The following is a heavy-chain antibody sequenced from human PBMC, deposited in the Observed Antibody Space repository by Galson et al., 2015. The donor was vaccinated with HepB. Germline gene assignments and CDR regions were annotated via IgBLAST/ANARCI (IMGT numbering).Heavy chain of an antibody. Sequence: SVKVSCKASGGTFSTYAITWVRQAPGQGLEWMGGITPIFGTANYAQKFQDRVTITADESTTTAYMELSSLRSGDTAVYYCARASLPYQLLGTFDIWGQGTMVTVSS. J-gene: IGHJ3*02. CDR3: ARASLPYQLLGTFDI. CDR1: GGTFSTYA. V-gene: IGHV1-69*13. D-gene: IGHD2-2*01. CDR2: ITPIFGTA.